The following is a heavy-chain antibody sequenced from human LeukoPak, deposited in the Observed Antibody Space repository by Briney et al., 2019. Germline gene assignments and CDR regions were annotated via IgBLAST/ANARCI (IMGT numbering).Heavy chain of an antibody. J-gene: IGHJ6*02. CDR3: ARVLDIVVVPAAIKRSYYYYGMDV. CDR2: ISSSSSYI. V-gene: IGHV3-21*01. CDR1: GFTFSSYS. Sequence: GGSLRLSCAASGFTFSSYSMNWVRQAPGKGLEWVSSISSSSSYIYYADSVKGRFTISRDNAKNSLYLQMNSLRAEDTAVYYCARVLDIVVVPAAIKRSYYYYGMDVWGQGTTVTVSS. D-gene: IGHD2-2*02.